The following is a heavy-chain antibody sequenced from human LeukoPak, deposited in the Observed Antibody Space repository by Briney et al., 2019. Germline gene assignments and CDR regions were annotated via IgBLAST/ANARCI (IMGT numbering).Heavy chain of an antibody. CDR2: MNPNSGNT. CDR3: AKVLPTVLYGEGEDY. CDR1: GYTFTSYD. V-gene: IGHV1-8*01. J-gene: IGHJ4*02. D-gene: IGHD4-17*01. Sequence: GSSVKVSCKASGYTFTSYDINWVRQATGRGREWMGWMNPNSGNTGYAQKFQGRVTMTRNTSISTAYIELSSLRSEDTAVYYCAKVLPTVLYGEGEDYWGQGTLVTVSS.